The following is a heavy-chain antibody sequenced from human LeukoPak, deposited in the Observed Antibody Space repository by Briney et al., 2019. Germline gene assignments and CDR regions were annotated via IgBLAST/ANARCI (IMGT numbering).Heavy chain of an antibody. Sequence: GGSLRLSCAASGFTFSGYTMHWVRQAPGKGLEWVAVIWSDGSNKYYADSVKGRFTISRDNSKNTLYLQMNSLRAEDTAVYYCAKRGYGLDYWGQGTLVTVSS. V-gene: IGHV3-30*02. CDR3: AKRGYGLDY. D-gene: IGHD5-18*01. CDR2: IWSDGSNK. J-gene: IGHJ4*02. CDR1: GFTFSGYT.